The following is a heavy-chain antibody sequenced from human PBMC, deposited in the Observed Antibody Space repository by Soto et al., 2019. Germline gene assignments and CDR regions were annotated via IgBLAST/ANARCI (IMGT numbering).Heavy chain of an antibody. J-gene: IGHJ3*01. CDR1: GFTFKTCG. V-gene: IGHV3-33*01. CDR2: IWYDGITT. D-gene: IGHD2-15*01. Sequence: SGGSLRLSCAASGFTFKTCGMHWVRQAPGKGLEWVAVIWYDGITTYYADSVKGRFTISRDSSKNTLFLQMNSLGAEDTAVYYCVRDIALPMSRPNDAFNVWGQGTMVTVSS. CDR3: VRDIALPMSRPNDAFNV.